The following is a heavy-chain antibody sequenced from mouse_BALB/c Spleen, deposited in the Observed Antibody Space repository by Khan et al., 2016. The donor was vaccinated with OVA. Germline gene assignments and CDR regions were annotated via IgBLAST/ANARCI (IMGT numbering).Heavy chain of an antibody. V-gene: IGHV1-26*01. Sequence: VQLKQSGPDLVKPGASVKLSCKASGYSFTLYYMSWVKQSHGKSLEWIGRVNPNTDNINYNQEFKGKAIFTVDKSSNTAYMELRSLTSEDSAVYFCARGYDCFASWGQGTLVTVSA. CDR1: GYSFTLYY. CDR3: ARGYDCFAS. J-gene: IGHJ3*01. D-gene: IGHD2-14*01. CDR2: VNPNTDNI.